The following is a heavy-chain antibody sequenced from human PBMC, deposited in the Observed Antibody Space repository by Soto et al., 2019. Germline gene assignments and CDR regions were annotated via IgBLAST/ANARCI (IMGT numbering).Heavy chain of an antibody. CDR3: ARETIAVAGTCLDY. J-gene: IGHJ4*02. CDR2: IYHSGST. D-gene: IGHD6-19*01. Sequence: SETLSLTCAVSGGSISSSNWWSWVRQPPGKGLEWIGEIYHSGSTNYNPSLKSRVTISVDKSKNQFSLKLSSVTAADTAVYYCARETIAVAGTCLDYWGQGTLVTVSS. V-gene: IGHV4-4*02. CDR1: GGSISSSNW.